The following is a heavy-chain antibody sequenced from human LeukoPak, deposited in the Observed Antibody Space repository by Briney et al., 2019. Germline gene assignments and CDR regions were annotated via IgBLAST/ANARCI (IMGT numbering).Heavy chain of an antibody. Sequence: GESLKISCKASGYTFTNAWIGWVRQMPGKGLEWMGIIFPGDSDTRYSPSFQGQVTISADKSISTAYLQWSSLKASDTAMYYCARQVVLREDWFDPWGQGTLVTVSS. D-gene: IGHD2/OR15-2a*01. CDR3: ARQVVLREDWFDP. J-gene: IGHJ5*02. CDR2: IFPGDSDT. CDR1: GYTFTNAW. V-gene: IGHV5-51*01.